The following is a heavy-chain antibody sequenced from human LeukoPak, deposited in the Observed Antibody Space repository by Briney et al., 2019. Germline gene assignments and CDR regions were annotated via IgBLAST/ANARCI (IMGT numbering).Heavy chain of an antibody. D-gene: IGHD2-8*02. Sequence: ASVKVSCKASGYTFTSYYMHWVRQAPGQGLEWMGIINPSGGSTSYAQKFQGRVTMTRDTSTSTVYTELSSLRSEDTAVYYCASEFTGWFDPWGQGTLVTVSS. J-gene: IGHJ5*02. CDR1: GYTFTSYY. CDR3: ASEFTGWFDP. CDR2: INPSGGST. V-gene: IGHV1-46*01.